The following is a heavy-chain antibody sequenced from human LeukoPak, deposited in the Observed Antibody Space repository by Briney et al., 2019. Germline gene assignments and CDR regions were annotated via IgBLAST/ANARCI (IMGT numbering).Heavy chain of an antibody. V-gene: IGHV3-30*02. D-gene: IGHD5-24*01. CDR3: AKDWGDGYNTMDYYYYYMDV. Sequence: PGGSLRLSCAASGFTFSSYGMHWVRQAPGKGLEWVAVIWYDGSNKYYADSVKGRFTISRDNSKNTLYLQMNSLRAEDTAVYYCAKDWGDGYNTMDYYYYYMDVWGKGTTVTVSS. J-gene: IGHJ6*03. CDR2: IWYDGSNK. CDR1: GFTFSSYG.